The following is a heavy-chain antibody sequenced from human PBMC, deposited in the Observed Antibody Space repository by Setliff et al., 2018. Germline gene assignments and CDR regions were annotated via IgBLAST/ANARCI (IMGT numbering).Heavy chain of an antibody. CDR2: FYTSGNT. V-gene: IGHV4-61*09. CDR1: GDSISSGYYY. J-gene: IGHJ5*02. D-gene: IGHD3-3*01. Sequence: PSETLSLTCTVSGDSISSGYYYWTWIRQSAGKGLVWIGHFYTSGNTNYNPSLKSRVTISVDTSKNQFSLKLSSVTAADTATYYCARGGPTLTISRVLVVSSFDPWGQGSRVTVSS. CDR3: ARGGPTLTISRVLVVSSFDP.